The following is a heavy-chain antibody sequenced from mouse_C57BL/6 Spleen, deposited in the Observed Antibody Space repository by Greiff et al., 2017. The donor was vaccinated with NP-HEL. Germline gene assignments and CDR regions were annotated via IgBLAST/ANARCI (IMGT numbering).Heavy chain of an antibody. CDR3: ARERFTAVVATDWYFDV. J-gene: IGHJ1*03. CDR2: ISDGGSYT. V-gene: IGHV5-4*01. Sequence: EVQLMESGGGLVKPGGSLKLSCAASGFTFSSYAMSWVRQTPEKRLEWVATISDGGSYTYYPDNVKGRFTISRDNAKNNLYLQMSHLKSEDTAMYYCARERFTAVVATDWYFDVWGTGTTVTVSS. CDR1: GFTFSSYA. D-gene: IGHD1-1*01.